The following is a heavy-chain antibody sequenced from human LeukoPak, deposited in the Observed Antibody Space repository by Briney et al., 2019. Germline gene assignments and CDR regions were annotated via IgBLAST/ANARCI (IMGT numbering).Heavy chain of an antibody. CDR3: ARDTQDIVATIGGYFDY. V-gene: IGHV4-38-2*02. Sequence: PSETRSLTCTVDGYSISSGYYWGWIRQPPGKGLEWIGSIYHSGSTYYNPSLKSRVTISVDTSKNQFSLKLSSVTAADTAVYYCARDTQDIVATIGGYFDYWGQGTLVTVSS. J-gene: IGHJ4*02. CDR2: IYHSGST. D-gene: IGHD5-12*01. CDR1: GYSISSGYY.